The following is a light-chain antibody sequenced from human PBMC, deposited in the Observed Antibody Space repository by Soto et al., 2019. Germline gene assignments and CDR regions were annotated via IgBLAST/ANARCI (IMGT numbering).Light chain of an antibody. CDR1: QSVGSN. CDR2: GAS. J-gene: IGKJ1*01. Sequence: EIVMTQSPATLSVFPGERATLSCRASQSVGSNLAWYQQKPGQAPRLLIYGASTRATGIPARFSGSGSGTEFSLSISSLQSEVFAVYFCQQHTKWSWTFGLVTQVEI. CDR3: QQHTKWSWT. V-gene: IGKV3-15*01.